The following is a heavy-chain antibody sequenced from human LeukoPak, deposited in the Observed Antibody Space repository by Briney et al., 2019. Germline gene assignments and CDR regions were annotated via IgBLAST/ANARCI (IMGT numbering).Heavy chain of an antibody. J-gene: IGHJ5*02. V-gene: IGHV4-34*01. Sequence: MSSETLSLTCAVYGGSFSGYYWSWIRQPPGKGLEWIGEINHSGSTNYNPSLKSRVTISVDTSKNQFSLKLGSVTAADTAVYYCARGIGYCSSTSCYRFDPWGQGTLVTVSS. CDR1: GGSFSGYY. D-gene: IGHD2-2*01. CDR2: INHSGST. CDR3: ARGIGYCSSTSCYRFDP.